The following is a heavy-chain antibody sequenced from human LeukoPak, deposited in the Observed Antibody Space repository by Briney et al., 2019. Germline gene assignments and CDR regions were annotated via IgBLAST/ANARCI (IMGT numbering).Heavy chain of an antibody. CDR1: GGTFSSNT. CDR2: IIPILGIA. Sequence: SVKVSCKASGGTFSSNTISWVRQAPGQGLEWMGRIIPILGIANYAQKFQGRVTITADKSTSTAYMELSSLRSEDTAVYYCASGWYSSGWYRGYNWFDPWGQGTLVTVSS. CDR3: ASGWYSSGWYRGYNWFDP. V-gene: IGHV1-69*02. J-gene: IGHJ5*02. D-gene: IGHD6-19*01.